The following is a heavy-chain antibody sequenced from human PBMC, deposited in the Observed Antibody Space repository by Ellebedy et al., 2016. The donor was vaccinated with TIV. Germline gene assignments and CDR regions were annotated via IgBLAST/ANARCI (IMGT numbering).Heavy chain of an antibody. CDR2: FSDST. D-gene: IGHD5-24*01. J-gene: IGHJ3*01. V-gene: IGHV3-23*01. CDR1: GFIFSDYA. Sequence: GESLKISCAASGFIFSDYAMTWVRQAPGKGLEWVSHFSDSTYYADSVKGRFTISRDNSKNTLYLQMNSLRAEDTGIYYCVKDQIAGDGRWVFDLWGQGTMVTVSS. CDR3: VKDQIAGDGRWVFDL.